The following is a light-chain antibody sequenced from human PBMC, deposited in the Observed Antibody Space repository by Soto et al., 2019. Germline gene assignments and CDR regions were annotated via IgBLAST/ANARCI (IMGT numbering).Light chain of an antibody. Sequence: QSALTQPRSVSGSPGQSVTISCTGTSSDVGAYNYVSWHQQHPGKAPKLVIYDVTQRPSGVPDRFSASKSGITASLTISGLPAEDEADYYCCSYAAGDSFKFGGGTKLTVL. CDR3: CSYAAGDSFK. CDR2: DVT. CDR1: SSDVGAYNY. V-gene: IGLV2-11*01. J-gene: IGLJ2*01.